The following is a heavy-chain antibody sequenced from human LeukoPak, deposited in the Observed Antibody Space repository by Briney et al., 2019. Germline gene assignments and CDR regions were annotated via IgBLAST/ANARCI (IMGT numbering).Heavy chain of an antibody. J-gene: IGHJ2*01. CDR2: ITGSSAWT. Sequence: PGGSLRLSCDASGFNFRTCGMTWARQAPGKGLEWVSGITGSSAWTYYADSVRGRFTISRDNSKNTLHLQMNNLTADDTAIYYCARELVSLGTGYFDLWGRGTLVTVSS. CDR1: GFNFRTCG. CDR3: ARELVSLGTGYFDL. V-gene: IGHV3-23*01. D-gene: IGHD7-27*01.